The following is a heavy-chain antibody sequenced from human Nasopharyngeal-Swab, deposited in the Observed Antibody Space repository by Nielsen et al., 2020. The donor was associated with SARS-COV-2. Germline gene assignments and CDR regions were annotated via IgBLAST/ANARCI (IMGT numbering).Heavy chain of an antibody. CDR2: IKQDESEK. D-gene: IGHD1-26*01. V-gene: IGHV3-7*03. J-gene: IGHJ5*02. Sequence: WSRQPPGKGLEWVANIKQDESEKYYVDSVKGRFTVSRDNAKKSLYLQMNSLRAEDTAVYYCARRISGGYDPWGQGTLVTVSS. CDR3: ARRISGGYDP.